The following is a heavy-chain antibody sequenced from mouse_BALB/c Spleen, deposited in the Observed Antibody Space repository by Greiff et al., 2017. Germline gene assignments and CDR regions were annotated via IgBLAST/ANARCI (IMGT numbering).Heavy chain of an antibody. CDR1: GFSLTSYG. CDR2: IWSGGST. D-gene: IGHD2-12*01. V-gene: IGHV2-2*02. Sequence: VQLVESGPGLVQPSQSLSITCTVSGFSLTSYGVHWVRQSPGKGLEWLGVIWSGGSTDYNAAFISRLSISKDNSKSQVFFKMNSLQANDTAIYYCARGSYYIYAMDYWGQGTSVTVSS. J-gene: IGHJ4*01. CDR3: ARGSYYIYAMDY.